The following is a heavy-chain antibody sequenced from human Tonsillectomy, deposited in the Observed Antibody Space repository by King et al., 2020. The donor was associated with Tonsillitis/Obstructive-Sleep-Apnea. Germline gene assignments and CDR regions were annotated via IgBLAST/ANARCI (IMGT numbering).Heavy chain of an antibody. Sequence: VQLVESGGGLVQPGGSLRLSCAAAGLTFSSYEMNWVRQAPGKGLESVSYIGSSGSTIYYADSVKGRFTISRDNAKNSLYLQMNSLRGEDTAVYYCVRDRLGWSFDLWGRGTLVSVSS. D-gene: IGHD5-12*01. CDR1: GLTFSSYE. CDR2: IGSSGSTI. J-gene: IGHJ2*01. CDR3: VRDRLGWSFDL. V-gene: IGHV3-48*03.